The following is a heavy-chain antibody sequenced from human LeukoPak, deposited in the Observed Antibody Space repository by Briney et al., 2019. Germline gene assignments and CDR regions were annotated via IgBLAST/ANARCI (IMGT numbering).Heavy chain of an antibody. CDR3: AQYCTNGVRRYYFDY. V-gene: IGHV1-24*01. CDR1: GYTLTELS. Sequence: ASVKVSCKXSGYTLTELSMHWVRQTPRKGLEWMGGFDPEDGETIYAQKFQGRVTMTEDTSTDTAYMELSSLRSEDTAVYYCAQYCTNGVRRYYFDYWGQGTLVTVSS. CDR2: FDPEDGET. D-gene: IGHD2-8*01. J-gene: IGHJ4*02.